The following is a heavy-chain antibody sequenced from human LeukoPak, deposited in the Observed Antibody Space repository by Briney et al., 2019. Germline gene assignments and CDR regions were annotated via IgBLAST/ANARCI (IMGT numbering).Heavy chain of an antibody. J-gene: IGHJ4*02. CDR1: GFTLSNFW. V-gene: IGHV4-34*01. Sequence: GALRLSCAVSGFTLSNFWMAWVRQPPGKGLEWIGEINHSGSTNYNPSLKSRVTISIDTSKNQFSLKLSSVTAADTAVYYCARGLGGDSDYWGQGTLVTVSS. CDR2: INHSGST. D-gene: IGHD2-21*02. CDR3: ARGLGGDSDY.